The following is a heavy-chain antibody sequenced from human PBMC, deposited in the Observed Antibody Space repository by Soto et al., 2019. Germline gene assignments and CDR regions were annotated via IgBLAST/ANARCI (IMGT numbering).Heavy chain of an antibody. CDR2: LYYSGST. J-gene: IGHJ5*02. CDR1: GGSSISYY. Sequence: TLETLSLTCAVSGGSSISYYCRWIRQPPGKGLESIGYLYYSGSTNYNPSLKSRVTLSVDTSTNQFSLKLSSVTAADTAVYYCARWWSGSRQGFDPWGQGTLVTVSS. D-gene: IGHD3-3*01. V-gene: IGHV4-59*12. CDR3: ARWWSGSRQGFDP.